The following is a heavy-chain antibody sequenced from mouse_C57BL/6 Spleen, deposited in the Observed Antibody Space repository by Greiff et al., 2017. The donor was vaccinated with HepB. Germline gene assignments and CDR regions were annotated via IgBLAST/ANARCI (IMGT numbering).Heavy chain of an antibody. J-gene: IGHJ3*01. D-gene: IGHD3-2*02. CDR3: ARDSLRLTWFAY. Sequence: EVQGVESGGGLVKPGGSLKLSCAASGFTFSSYAMSWVRQTPEKRLEWVATISDGGSYTYYPDNVKGRFTISRDNAKNNLYLQMSHLKSEDTAMYYCARDSLRLTWFAYWGQGTLVTVSA. CDR2: ISDGGSYT. CDR1: GFTFSSYA. V-gene: IGHV5-4*01.